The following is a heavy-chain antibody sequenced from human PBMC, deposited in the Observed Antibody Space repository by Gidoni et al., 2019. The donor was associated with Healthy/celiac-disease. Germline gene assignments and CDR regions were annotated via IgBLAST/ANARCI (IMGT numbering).Heavy chain of an antibody. D-gene: IGHD5-18*01. J-gene: IGHJ4*02. CDR1: GFTLDDST. CDR2: ISWDGGST. V-gene: IGHV3-43*01. Sequence: EVQLVESGGVVVQPGGSLRLSCAASGFTLDDSTMHWVRQAPGKGLGWVSLISWDGGSTYYADSVKGRFTISIDNSKNSLYLQMNSLRPEDTALYYCAKDAFPGGYSYGPPDYWGQGPLVTVSS. CDR3: AKDAFPGGYSYGPPDY.